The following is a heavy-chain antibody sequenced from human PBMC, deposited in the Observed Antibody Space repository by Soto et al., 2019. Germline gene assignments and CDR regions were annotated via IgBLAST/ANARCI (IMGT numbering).Heavy chain of an antibody. D-gene: IGHD6-13*01. CDR1: GGSVGSGSYY. J-gene: IGHJ4*02. Sequence: SETLSLTCTVSGGSVGSGSYYWSWIRQPPGKGLEWIGYIYYSGSTDYNPSLKSRVTLSVDTSKNQFSLNLSSLTAADTAVYYCARDSGIAAAGLDYWGQGTLVTVSS. CDR2: IYYSGST. CDR3: ARDSGIAAAGLDY. V-gene: IGHV4-61*01.